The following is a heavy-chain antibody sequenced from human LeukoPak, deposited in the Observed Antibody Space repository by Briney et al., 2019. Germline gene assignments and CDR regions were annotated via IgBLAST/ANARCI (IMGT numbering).Heavy chain of an antibody. Sequence: PGGSLRLSCAASGFTFSSYSMNWVRQAPGKGLEWVSSISSSSSYIYCADSVKGRFTISRDNAKNSLYLQMNSLRAEDTAVYYCASLGDCSSTSCYTYYYYYYMDVWGKGTTVTVSS. V-gene: IGHV3-21*01. CDR3: ASLGDCSSTSCYTYYYYYYMDV. CDR1: GFTFSSYS. CDR2: ISSSSSYI. J-gene: IGHJ6*03. D-gene: IGHD2-2*01.